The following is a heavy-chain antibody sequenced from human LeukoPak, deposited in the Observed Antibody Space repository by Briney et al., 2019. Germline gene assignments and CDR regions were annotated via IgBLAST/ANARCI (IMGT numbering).Heavy chain of an antibody. CDR3: AKASRQSSGWYFDY. J-gene: IGHJ4*02. Sequence: PGGSLRLSCAASGFIFSNYAMSWVRRAPGKGLEWFSAITGSGGNTYSADSVKGQFTISRDNSKNTLSLQMNSLRAEDTAVYYCAKASRQSSGWYFDYWGQGTLVTVSS. D-gene: IGHD6-25*01. CDR1: GFIFSNYA. V-gene: IGHV3-23*01. CDR2: ITGSGGNT.